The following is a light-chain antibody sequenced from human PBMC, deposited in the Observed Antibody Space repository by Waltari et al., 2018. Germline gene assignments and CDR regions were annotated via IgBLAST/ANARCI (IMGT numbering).Light chain of an antibody. CDR2: RDD. J-gene: IGLJ3*02. CDR3: AAWDDSLNAWI. V-gene: IGLV1-44*01. CDR1: SSNIGRNS. Sequence: QSLLTQPPSISGAPGQRVTISCSGGSSNIGRNSVNWYEQVPGTAPQLLIFRDDQRPSGVSDRFSGSKSGTSASLTITGLLSADEADYICAAWDDSLNAWIFGGGTRLTVL.